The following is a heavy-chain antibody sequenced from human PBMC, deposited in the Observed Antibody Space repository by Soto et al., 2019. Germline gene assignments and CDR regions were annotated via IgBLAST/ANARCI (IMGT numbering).Heavy chain of an antibody. CDR3: ARGPQITMVRGATIPVGAAFDI. V-gene: IGHV1-18*01. CDR2: ISAYNGNT. Sequence: ASVKVSCKASGYTFTSYVISWVRQAPGQGLEWMGWISAYNGNTNYAQKLQGRVTMTTDTSTSTAYMELRSLRSDDTAVYYCARGPQITMVRGATIPVGAAFDIWGQGTMVTVSS. CDR1: GYTFTSYV. J-gene: IGHJ3*02. D-gene: IGHD3-10*01.